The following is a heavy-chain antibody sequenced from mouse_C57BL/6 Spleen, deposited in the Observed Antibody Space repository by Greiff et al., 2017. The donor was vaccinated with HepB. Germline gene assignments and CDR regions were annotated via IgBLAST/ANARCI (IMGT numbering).Heavy chain of an antibody. D-gene: IGHD1-1*01. J-gene: IGHJ3*01. CDR3: ARRGAYYGLMGY. CDR2: ISGGGGNT. Sequence: EVKLMESGGGLVKPGGSLKLSCAASGFTFSSYTMSWVRQTPEKRLEWVATISGGGGNTYYPDSVKGRFTISRDNAKNTLYLQMSSLRSEDTALYYGARRGAYYGLMGYWGQGTLVTVSA. CDR1: GFTFSSYT. V-gene: IGHV5-9*01.